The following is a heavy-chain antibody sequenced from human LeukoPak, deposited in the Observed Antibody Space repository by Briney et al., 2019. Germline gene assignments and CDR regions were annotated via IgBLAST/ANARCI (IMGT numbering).Heavy chain of an antibody. CDR3: AELGITMIGGV. CDR2: ISSSGSTI. J-gene: IGHJ6*04. CDR1: GFTFSSHG. V-gene: IGHV3-48*04. Sequence: GGSLRLSCGASGFTFSSHGMNWVRQAPGKGLEWVSYISSSGSTIYYADSVKGRFTISRDNAKNSPYLQMNSLRAEDTAVYYCAELGITMIGGVWGKGTTVTISS. D-gene: IGHD3-10*02.